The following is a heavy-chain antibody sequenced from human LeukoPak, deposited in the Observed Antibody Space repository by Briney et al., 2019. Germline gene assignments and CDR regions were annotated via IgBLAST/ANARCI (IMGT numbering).Heavy chain of an antibody. CDR3: ARDGYSYGYSY. CDR1: GYTFTGYY. V-gene: IGHV1-2*02. Sequence: ASVKVSCKASGYTFTGYYMHWVRQAPGQGLEWMGWINPNSGSTNYAQKFQGRVTMTRDTSISTAYMELSRLRSDDTAVYYCARDGYSYGYSYWGQGTLVTVSS. J-gene: IGHJ4*02. D-gene: IGHD5-18*01. CDR2: INPNSGST.